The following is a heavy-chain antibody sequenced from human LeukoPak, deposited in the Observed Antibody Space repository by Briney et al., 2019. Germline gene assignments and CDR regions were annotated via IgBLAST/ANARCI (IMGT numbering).Heavy chain of an antibody. V-gene: IGHV5-51*01. CDR1: GSIFTSYW. Sequence: EASLQISCQGSGSIFTSYWIAWVRQLPAKGLEWMGLIYPGDSDTRYSPSLQGQVTISVDKSISTAYLQWSSLQAADTAIYYCARREDCSSTSCRDYWGQGTLVTVSS. J-gene: IGHJ4*02. CDR3: ARREDCSSTSCRDY. D-gene: IGHD2-2*01. CDR2: IYPGDSDT.